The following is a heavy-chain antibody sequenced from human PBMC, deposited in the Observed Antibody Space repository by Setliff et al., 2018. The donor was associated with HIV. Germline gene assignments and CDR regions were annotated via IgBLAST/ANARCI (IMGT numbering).Heavy chain of an antibody. CDR1: GYTFTSYA. Sequence: ASVKVSCKASGYTFTSYAMHWVRQAPGQRLEWMGWINAGNGITKYSQKFQGRVTIAGDTSASTAYMELSSLRSEDTAVYYCARGVWYLRPYYYYYYMDVWGKGTTVTVSS. D-gene: IGHD3-10*01. CDR3: ARGVWYLRPYYYYYYMDV. CDR2: INAGNGIT. V-gene: IGHV1-3*01. J-gene: IGHJ6*03.